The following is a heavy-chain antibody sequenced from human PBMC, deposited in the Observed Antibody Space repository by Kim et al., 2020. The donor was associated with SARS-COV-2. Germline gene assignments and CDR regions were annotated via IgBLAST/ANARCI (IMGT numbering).Heavy chain of an antibody. D-gene: IGHD1-26*01. J-gene: IGHJ2*01. Sequence: ESVKGRFTNSRDNSKNTVYLQMNSLRAKDTAVYYCAKDGDRGSYTHWFFDLWGRGTLVTVSS. V-gene: IGHV3-23*01. CDR3: AKDGDRGSYTHWFFDL.